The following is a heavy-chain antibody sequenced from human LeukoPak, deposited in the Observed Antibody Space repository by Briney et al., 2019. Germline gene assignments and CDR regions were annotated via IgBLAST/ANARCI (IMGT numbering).Heavy chain of an antibody. CDR3: VKDGSGSYYTYYFDY. CDR1: GFTFSRYA. CDR2: ISSNGGST. V-gene: IGHV3-64D*06. D-gene: IGHD3-10*01. Sequence: GGALRLSCSASGFTFSRYAMHWVRQAPGKGLEYVSAISSNGGSTYYADSVKGRFTISRDNSKNTLYLQMSSLRTEDTAVYYCVKDGSGSYYTYYFDYWGQGTLVTV. J-gene: IGHJ4*02.